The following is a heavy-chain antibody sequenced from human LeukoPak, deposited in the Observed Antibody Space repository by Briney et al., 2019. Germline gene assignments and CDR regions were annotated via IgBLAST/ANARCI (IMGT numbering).Heavy chain of an antibody. Sequence: ASVKVSCKASGYTFTSYGISWVRQAPGQGLEWMGWISAYKGNTNYAQKLQGRVTMTTDTSTSTAYMELRSLRSDDTAVYYCARANYDFWSGYQYYFDYWGQGTLVTVSS. J-gene: IGHJ4*02. CDR1: GYTFTSYG. CDR3: ARANYDFWSGYQYYFDY. D-gene: IGHD3-3*01. V-gene: IGHV1-18*01. CDR2: ISAYKGNT.